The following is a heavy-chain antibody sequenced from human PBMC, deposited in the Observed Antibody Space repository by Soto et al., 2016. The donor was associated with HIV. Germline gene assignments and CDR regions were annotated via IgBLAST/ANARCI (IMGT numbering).Heavy chain of an antibody. J-gene: IGHJ4*02. D-gene: IGHD1-26*01. V-gene: IGHV4-59*13. CDR1: GGSITSYY. CDR2: IYYNGST. CDR3: ATTTATTTPAHFDH. Sequence: QVQLQESGPGLVKPSETLSLTCGVSGGSITSYYWTWIRQPPGKGLEWIAYIYYNGSTMYNPSLKSRVTMSVNKSKKQFSLKLTSVTAADTAIYYCATTTATTTPAHFDHWGQGTLVTVSS.